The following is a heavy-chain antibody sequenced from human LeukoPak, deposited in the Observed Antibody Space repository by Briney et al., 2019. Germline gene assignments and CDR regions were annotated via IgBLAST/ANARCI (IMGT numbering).Heavy chain of an antibody. J-gene: IGHJ6*04. CDR1: GGSISSGDYY. Sequence: SETLSLTCTVSGGSISSGDYYWSWIRQPPGKGLEWIGYIYYGGSTYYNPSLKSRVTISVDTSKNQFSLKLSSVTAADTAVYYCARDRVLTGSKDYYYYGMDVWGKGTTVTVSS. D-gene: IGHD3-9*01. V-gene: IGHV4-30-4*01. CDR2: IYYGGST. CDR3: ARDRVLTGSKDYYYYGMDV.